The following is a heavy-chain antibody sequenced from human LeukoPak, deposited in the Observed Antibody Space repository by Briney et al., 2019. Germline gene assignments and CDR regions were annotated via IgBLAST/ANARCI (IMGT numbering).Heavy chain of an antibody. Sequence: PGGSLRLSCAASGFTVSSNYMSWVRQAPGKGLEWVSVIYSGGSTNYADYVKGRFTISRDNAKNSLYLQMNSLRAEDTAVYYCAREREGRYNWNYGAVDYWGQGTLVTVSS. CDR2: IYSGGST. D-gene: IGHD1-7*01. CDR3: AREREGRYNWNYGAVDY. J-gene: IGHJ4*02. V-gene: IGHV3-66*01. CDR1: GFTVSSNY.